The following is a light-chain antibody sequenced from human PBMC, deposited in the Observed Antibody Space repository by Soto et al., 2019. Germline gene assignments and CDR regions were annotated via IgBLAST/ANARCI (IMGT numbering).Light chain of an antibody. Sequence: EVVLTQSPAAVSVSPGERATLSCRASHSVGSNLAWYQQIPGQPPKLFIYGASTRATGVPDRFSGSGSGTEFTLTISSLQSEDFAIYYCQPYDDWPAGFGQGTKGDIK. CDR3: QPYDDWPAG. CDR1: HSVGSN. J-gene: IGKJ1*01. V-gene: IGKV3-15*01. CDR2: GAS.